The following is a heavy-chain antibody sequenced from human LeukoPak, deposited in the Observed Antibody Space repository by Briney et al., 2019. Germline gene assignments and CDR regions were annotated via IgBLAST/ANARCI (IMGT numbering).Heavy chain of an antibody. J-gene: IGHJ4*02. D-gene: IGHD3-3*01. CDR2: INPSGGST. Sequence: GASVKVSCKASGYTFTSYYMHWVRPAPGQGLEWMGIINPSGGSTSYAQKFQGRVTMTRDTSTSTVYMELSSLRSEDTAVYYCGVRFLEWLDYWGQGTLVTVSS. V-gene: IGHV1-46*01. CDR1: GYTFTSYY. CDR3: GVRFLEWLDY.